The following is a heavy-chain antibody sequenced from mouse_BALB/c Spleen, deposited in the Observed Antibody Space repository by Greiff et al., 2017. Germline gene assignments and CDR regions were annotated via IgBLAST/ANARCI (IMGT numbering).Heavy chain of an antibody. CDR3: ARRGGNYDY. CDR1: GYAFSSYW. Sequence: LVESGAELVRPGSSVKISCKASGYAFSSYWMNWVKQRPGQGLEWIGQIYPGDGDTNYNGKFKGKATLTADKSSSTAYMQLSSLTSEDSAVYFCARRGGNYDYWGQGTTLTVSS. J-gene: IGHJ2*01. D-gene: IGHD2-1*01. V-gene: IGHV1-80*01. CDR2: IYPGDGDT.